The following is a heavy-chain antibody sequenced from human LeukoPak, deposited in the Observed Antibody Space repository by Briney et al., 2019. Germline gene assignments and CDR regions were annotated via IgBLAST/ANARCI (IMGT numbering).Heavy chain of an antibody. J-gene: IGHJ4*02. CDR2: ISGSGGST. CDR3: AKVRYYYDSSGYYFGDDY. CDR1: GFTFSSYA. Sequence: PGGSLRLSCAASGFTFSSYAMSWVRQAPGKGLEWVSAISGSGGSTYYADSVKGRFTISRDNSKNTLYLQMNSLRAEDTAVYYCAKVRYYYDSSGYYFGDDYWGQGTLVTVSS. V-gene: IGHV3-23*01. D-gene: IGHD3-22*01.